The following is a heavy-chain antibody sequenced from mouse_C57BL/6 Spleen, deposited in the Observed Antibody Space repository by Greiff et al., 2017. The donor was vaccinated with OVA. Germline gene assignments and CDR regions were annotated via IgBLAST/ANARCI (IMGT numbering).Heavy chain of an antibody. CDR3: ARSTKVLATGYFEG. D-gene: IGHD1-3*01. V-gene: IGHV1-82*01. CDR2: IYPGDGDT. J-gene: IGHJ1*03. CDR1: GYSFSSSW. Sequence: QVQLQQSGPELVKPGASVKISCKASGYSFSSSWMNWVKQRPGKGLEWIGRIYPGDGDTNYNGKFKGKATLTADKSSSTAYLQLSSLTSEDSAVYFFARSTKVLATGYFEGWGTGTTVTVSS.